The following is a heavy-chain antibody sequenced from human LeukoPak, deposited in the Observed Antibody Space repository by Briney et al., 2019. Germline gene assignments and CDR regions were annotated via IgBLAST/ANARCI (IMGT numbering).Heavy chain of an antibody. CDR3: AKGTGINHFHWFGP. V-gene: IGHV3-23*01. CDR2: ISGSGGST. Sequence: GGSLRLSCAASGFTFSSYAMNWVRQAPGKGLEWVSGISGSGGSTYYADSVKGRFTISRDNSKNTLSLQMNSLRADDTALYYCAKGTGINHFHWFGPWGQGTLVTVSS. D-gene: IGHD3/OR15-3a*01. CDR1: GFTFSSYA. J-gene: IGHJ5*02.